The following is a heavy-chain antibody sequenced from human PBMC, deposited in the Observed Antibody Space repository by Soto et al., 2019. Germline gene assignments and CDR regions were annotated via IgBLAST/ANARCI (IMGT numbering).Heavy chain of an antibody. Sequence: SETLSLTCTVSDGSISSYYWSWIRQPPGKGLEWIGYIYYSGSTNYNPSLKSRVTISVDTSKNQFSLKLSSVTAADTAVYYCARALFCRYCTNGDMGNYYGMDVWGQGTTVTVSS. J-gene: IGHJ6*02. V-gene: IGHV4-59*01. CDR3: ARALFCRYCTNGDMGNYYGMDV. CDR1: DGSISSYY. CDR2: IYYSGST. D-gene: IGHD2-8*01.